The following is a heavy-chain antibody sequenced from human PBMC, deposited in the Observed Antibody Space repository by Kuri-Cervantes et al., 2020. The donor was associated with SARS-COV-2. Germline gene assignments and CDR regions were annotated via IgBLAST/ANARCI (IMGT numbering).Heavy chain of an antibody. V-gene: IGHV3-74*01. J-gene: IGHJ3*02. CDR2: INGDGSST. CDR1: GFTFSSYW. CDR3: ARGSSLGPGAFDI. Sequence: GESLKISCAASGFTFSSYWMHWVRQAPGKGLVWVSRINGDGSSTSYADSVKGRFTISRGNAKNTLYLQMNSLRAEDTAVYYCARGSSLGPGAFDIWGQGTMVTVSS. D-gene: IGHD6-6*01.